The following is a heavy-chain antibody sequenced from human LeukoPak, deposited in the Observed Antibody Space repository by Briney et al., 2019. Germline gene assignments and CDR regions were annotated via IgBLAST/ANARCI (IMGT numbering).Heavy chain of an antibody. Sequence: GRSLRLSCAASGFTFSSYGMHWVRQAPGKGLEWVAVIWYDGSNKYYADSVKGRFTISRDNSKNTLYLQMNSLRAEDTAVYYCARGRRQSNDFWSGYGFDYWGRGTLVTVSS. CDR3: ARGRRQSNDFWSGYGFDY. D-gene: IGHD3-3*01. J-gene: IGHJ4*02. CDR1: GFTFSSYG. CDR2: IWYDGSNK. V-gene: IGHV3-33*01.